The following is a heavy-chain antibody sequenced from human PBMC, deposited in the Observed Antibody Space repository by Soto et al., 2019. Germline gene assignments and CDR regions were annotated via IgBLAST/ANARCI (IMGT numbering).Heavy chain of an antibody. V-gene: IGHV3-21*01. CDR1: GFTFSSYS. Sequence: EVQLVESGGGLVKPGGSLRLSCAASGFTFSSYSMNWVRQAPGKGLEWVSSISSSSSYIYYADSVKGRFTISRDNAKNSLYLQMNSLRAEDTAVYYCARTRPTDIVVVPAANLFGYWGQGTLVTVSS. J-gene: IGHJ4*02. CDR3: ARTRPTDIVVVPAANLFGY. D-gene: IGHD2-2*01. CDR2: ISSSSSYI.